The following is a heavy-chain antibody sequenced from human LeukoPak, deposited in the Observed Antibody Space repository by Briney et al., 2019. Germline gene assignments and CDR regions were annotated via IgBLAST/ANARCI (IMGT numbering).Heavy chain of an antibody. J-gene: IGHJ4*02. D-gene: IGHD3-9*01. Sequence: GGSLRLSCAASGFTFSSYEMNWVRQAPGKGLEWVSDISGSGSTIYYADSVKGRFTTSRDNAKNSLSLQLSSLRAEDTAVYYCARGHYDILTASYKWTPDYWGQGILVTVSS. CDR2: ISGSGSTI. CDR1: GFTFSSYE. V-gene: IGHV3-48*03. CDR3: ARGHYDILTASYKWTPDY.